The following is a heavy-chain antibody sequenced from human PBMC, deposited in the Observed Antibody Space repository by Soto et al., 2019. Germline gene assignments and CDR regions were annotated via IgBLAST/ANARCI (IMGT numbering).Heavy chain of an antibody. J-gene: IGHJ6*02. CDR1: GYTFTGYY. CDR2: INPNSGGT. Sequence: GASVKVSCKASGYTFTGYYMHWVRQAPGQGLEWMGWINPNSGGTNYAQKFQGWVTMTRDTSISTAYMELSRLRSDDTAVYYCARDREQQWLPHYTYHYYGMDVWGQGTTVPVSS. V-gene: IGHV1-2*04. D-gene: IGHD6-19*01. CDR3: ARDREQQWLPHYTYHYYGMDV.